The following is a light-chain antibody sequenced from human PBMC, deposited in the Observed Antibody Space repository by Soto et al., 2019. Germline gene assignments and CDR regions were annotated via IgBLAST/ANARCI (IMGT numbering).Light chain of an antibody. V-gene: IGKV3-20*01. Sequence: EIVLTQSPGTLSLSPGERATLSCRASQTISTMNLAWYQQKPGQAPRLLIYGTSNRAAGIPDRFRGSGYGTNFTLNISRLELEDFVVYYCNQYGRLPLTFVGGAKVEIK. CDR1: QTISTMN. J-gene: IGKJ4*01. CDR2: GTS. CDR3: NQYGRLPLT.